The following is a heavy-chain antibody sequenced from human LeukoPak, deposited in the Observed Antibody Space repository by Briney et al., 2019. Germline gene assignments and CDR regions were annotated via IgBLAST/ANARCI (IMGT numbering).Heavy chain of an antibody. J-gene: IGHJ5*02. V-gene: IGHV4-4*02. CDR2: IYLYGTT. Sequence: PSETLSLTCFVSAGSISSSNWWSWVRQSPVKGLEWIGEIYLYGTTNYNPSLKSRVTMSVDRSKNQFSLKLSSVTAADTAVYYCARDAPPWWFDPWGQGTLVTVSS. CDR1: AGSISSSNW. CDR3: ARDAPPWWFDP.